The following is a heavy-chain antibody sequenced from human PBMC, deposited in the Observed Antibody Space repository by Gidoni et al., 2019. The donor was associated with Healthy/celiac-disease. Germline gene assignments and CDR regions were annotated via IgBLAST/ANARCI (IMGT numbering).Heavy chain of an antibody. J-gene: IGHJ6*03. CDR3: ASCYAGGGRDYYYMDV. CDR2: IYYRGRT. D-gene: IGHD2-2*01. Sequence: QVQLQESGPGLVKPSQTLSLTCTVSGGSISMCGYYWSCIRQHPGKGLEWMGYIYYRGRTSSTPALKSRVTISVDTSKNQFSRKRSSVTAADTAVYYCASCYAGGGRDYYYMDVWGKGTTVTVSS. V-gene: IGHV4-31*03. CDR1: GGSISMCGYY.